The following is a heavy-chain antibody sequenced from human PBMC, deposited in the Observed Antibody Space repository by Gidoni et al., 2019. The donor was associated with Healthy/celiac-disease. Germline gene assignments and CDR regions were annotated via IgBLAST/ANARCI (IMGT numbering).Heavy chain of an antibody. Sequence: QVQLVQSGAEVKKPGASVKVSCQASGYPFTSYVMHWVRQAPGQRLERMGWINAGNGNTRYSQKFQGRITITRDTSASTAYMELSSLTSEDTAVYYCARGIRFGEFGANWFDPWGQGTLVTVSS. CDR2: INAGNGNT. CDR1: GYPFTSYV. J-gene: IGHJ5*02. D-gene: IGHD3-10*01. V-gene: IGHV1-3*01. CDR3: ARGIRFGEFGANWFDP.